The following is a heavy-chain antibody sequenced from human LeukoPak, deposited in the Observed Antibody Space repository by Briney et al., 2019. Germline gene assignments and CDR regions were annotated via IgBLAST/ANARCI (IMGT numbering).Heavy chain of an antibody. D-gene: IGHD6-13*01. CDR1: GFTFSSYS. J-gene: IGHJ4*02. CDR2: ISSSSSYI. V-gene: IGHV3-21*01. Sequence: GGSLRLSCAASGFTFSSYSMNWVRQAPGKGLEWVSSISSSSSYIYYADSVKGRFTISRDNAKNSLYLQMNSLRAEDTAVYYCARVASSSPPYFDYWGQGTLVTVSS. CDR3: ARVASSSPPYFDY.